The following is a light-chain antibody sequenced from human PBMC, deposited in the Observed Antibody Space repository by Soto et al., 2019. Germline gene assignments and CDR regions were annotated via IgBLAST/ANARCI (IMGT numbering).Light chain of an antibody. Sequence: EILLQPYTATLSLTPGERAPLSCRASQSVSSYLAWYQQKPGQAPRLLIYDASNRATGIPARFSGSGSGTDFTLTISSLEPEDFAVYYCQQRSNWPPGLTFGGGTKVDI. V-gene: IGKV3-11*01. CDR1: QSVSSY. J-gene: IGKJ4*01. CDR2: DAS. CDR3: QQRSNWPPGLT.